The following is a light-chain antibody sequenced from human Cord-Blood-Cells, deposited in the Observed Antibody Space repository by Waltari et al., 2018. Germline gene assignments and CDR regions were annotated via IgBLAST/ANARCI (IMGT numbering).Light chain of an antibody. V-gene: IGKV4-1*01. CDR1: QSVLYSSNNKNY. Sequence: DIVMTQSPDSLAVSLGERATIXXXSSQSVLYSSNNKNYLAWYQQKPGQPPKLLIYWASTRESGVPDRFSGSGSGTDFTLTISSLQAEDVAVYYCQQYYSTPYTFGQGTKLEIK. CDR2: WAS. J-gene: IGKJ2*01. CDR3: QQYYSTPYT.